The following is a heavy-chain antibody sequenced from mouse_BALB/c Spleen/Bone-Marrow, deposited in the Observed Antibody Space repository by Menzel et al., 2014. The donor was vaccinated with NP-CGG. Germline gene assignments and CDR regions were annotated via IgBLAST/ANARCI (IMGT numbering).Heavy chain of an antibody. CDR1: GFTFSTYG. CDR2: INSNGGRT. V-gene: IGHV5-6-3*01. CDR3: ARGWIYYDPQLGFFDY. Sequence: EVKEVESGGGLVQSGGSLKLSCAASGFTFSTYGMSWIRQTRNKRLELVATINSNGGRTYYPDSEKGRFTISSDNAKNILCLQISSLKSEDTDMYYFARGWIYYDPQLGFFDYWGQGTTRTISS. D-gene: IGHD2-4*01. J-gene: IGHJ2*01.